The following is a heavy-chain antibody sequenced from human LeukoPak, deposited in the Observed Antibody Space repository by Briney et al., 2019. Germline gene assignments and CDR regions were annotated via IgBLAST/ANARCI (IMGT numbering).Heavy chain of an antibody. D-gene: IGHD1-26*01. J-gene: IGHJ6*02. V-gene: IGHV3-30*18. CDR2: ISYDGSNK. CDR3: AKSSGRYYYYYGMDV. Sequence: GGSLRLSCAASGFTFSSYDMHWVRQAPGKGLEWVAIISYDGSNKYYADSVKGRFTISRDNSKNTLYLQMNSLRAEDTAVYYCAKSSGRYYYYYGMDVWGQGTTVTVS. CDR1: GFTFSSYD.